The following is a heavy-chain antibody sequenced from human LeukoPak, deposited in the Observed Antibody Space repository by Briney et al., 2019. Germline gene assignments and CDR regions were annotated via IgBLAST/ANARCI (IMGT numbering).Heavy chain of an antibody. CDR1: GFTFSGST. J-gene: IGHJ3*02. CDR2: IRSKTNNYAT. Sequence: PGGSLRLSCAASGFTFSGSTVHWVRQASGKGLELVGHIRSKTNNYATAYAASVKGRFTISRDDSKNTAFLQMNSLKTEDTAVYYCTSRGVTMVRGAVEDAFDIWGQGTMVTVSS. V-gene: IGHV3-73*01. D-gene: IGHD3-10*01. CDR3: TSRGVTMVRGAVEDAFDI.